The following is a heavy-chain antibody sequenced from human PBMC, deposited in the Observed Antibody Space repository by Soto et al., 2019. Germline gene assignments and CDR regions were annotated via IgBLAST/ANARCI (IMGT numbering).Heavy chain of an antibody. CDR3: ARHPGYYDILTGYTTYYFDS. J-gene: IGHJ4*02. D-gene: IGHD3-9*01. CDR2: IYYSGNT. CDR1: GASISSSLYY. V-gene: IGHV4-39*01. Sequence: SETLSLTCTVSGASISSSLYYWGWIRQPPGKGLEWIGSIYYSGNTNYSPSLKSRVTISLDTPKNQFSLKLSSVTAADTAVYYCARHPGYYDILTGYTTYYFDSWGQGILVTVSS.